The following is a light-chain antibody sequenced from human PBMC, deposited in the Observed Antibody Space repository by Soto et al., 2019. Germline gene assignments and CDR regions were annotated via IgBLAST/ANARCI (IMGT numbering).Light chain of an antibody. J-gene: IGLJ1*01. CDR2: GNT. V-gene: IGLV1-40*01. Sequence: QSVLTQPPSVSGAPGQRVTISCTGSSSNIGSTYDVQWYQQLPGTAPKLLIHGNTDRPSGVPDRFSGSKSGTSASLAITGLQADDEADYYCQSYDDSLSVHYVFGTGTXVTVL. CDR3: QSYDDSLSVHYV. CDR1: SSNIGSTYD.